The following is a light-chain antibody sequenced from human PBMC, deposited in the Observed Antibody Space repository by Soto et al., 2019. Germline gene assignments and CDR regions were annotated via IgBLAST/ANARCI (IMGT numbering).Light chain of an antibody. CDR2: EVS. CDR1: SSDIGSYNY. CDR3: SSYRRSNTLV. Sequence: QSVLTQPASVSGSPGQSITISCTGTSSDIGSYNYVSWYQQHPGKTPKLVIYEVSSRPSGVSNRFSGSKSGNTASLTISGLQAGDEADYYCSSYRRSNTLVFGGGTKLTVL. V-gene: IGLV2-14*01. J-gene: IGLJ2*01.